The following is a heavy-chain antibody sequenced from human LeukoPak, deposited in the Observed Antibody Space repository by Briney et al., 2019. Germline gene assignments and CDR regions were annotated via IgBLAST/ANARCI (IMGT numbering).Heavy chain of an antibody. CDR2: IYIGGST. Sequence: GSLRLSCAASGFTVSSTYMSLVRQAPGKGLDWVSVIYIGGSTYYADSVKGRFTISRDNSKNTLYLQMNSLRAEDTAVYYCAKTTTSPGTSYGLDYWGQGTLVTVSS. CDR3: AKTTTSPGTSYGLDY. D-gene: IGHD4-17*01. J-gene: IGHJ4*02. V-gene: IGHV3-66*01. CDR1: GFTVSSTY.